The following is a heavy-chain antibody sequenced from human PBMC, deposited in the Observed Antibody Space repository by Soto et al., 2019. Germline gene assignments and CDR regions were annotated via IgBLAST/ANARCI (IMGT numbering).Heavy chain of an antibody. Sequence: ASVKVSCKASGYTFTGYYMHWVRQAPGQGLEWMGWINPNSGGTNYAQKFQGWVTMTRDTSISTAYMELSRLRSDDTAVYYCAREGITILGVVNTPHGMDVSRQGTTVTVSS. CDR1: GYTFTGYY. D-gene: IGHD3-3*01. CDR2: INPNSGGT. V-gene: IGHV1-2*04. J-gene: IGHJ6*01. CDR3: AREGITILGVVNTPHGMDV.